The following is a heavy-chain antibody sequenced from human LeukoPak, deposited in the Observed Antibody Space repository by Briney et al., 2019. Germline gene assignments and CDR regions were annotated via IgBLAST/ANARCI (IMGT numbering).Heavy chain of an antibody. CDR3: TGAAAADSKKWFDP. CDR1: GYSINSGHY. CDR2: IHHSRTT. D-gene: IGHD6-13*01. Sequence: SETLSLTCAVSGYSINSGHYWGRIRQPPVKGLEGIGSIHHSRTTHHNPSLKSPATISRDTSKNQFSLKLTSVTATCMAVHDITGAAAADSKKWFDPRRQGTLVTVSS. J-gene: IGHJ5*02. V-gene: IGHV4-38-2*01.